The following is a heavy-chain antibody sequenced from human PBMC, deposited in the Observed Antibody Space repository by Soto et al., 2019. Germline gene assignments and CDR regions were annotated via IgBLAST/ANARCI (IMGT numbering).Heavy chain of an antibody. CDR1: GHISGHYG. CDR2: ISAHRGHT. Sequence: QVQLVQSAPELTKPGASVKVSCRVSGHISGHYGISWVRLRAGQGLEWMGWISAHRGHTNYAHKFRCRVIMTTDPSTATVSMELTNLLSDDTAVYFCARDGDQWDQRFCDNWGQGTLVTVSS. CDR3: ARDGDQWDQRFCDN. V-gene: IGHV1-18*01. D-gene: IGHD1-26*01. J-gene: IGHJ4*02.